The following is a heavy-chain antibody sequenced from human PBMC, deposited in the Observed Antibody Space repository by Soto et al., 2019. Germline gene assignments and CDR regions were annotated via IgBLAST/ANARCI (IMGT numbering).Heavy chain of an antibody. J-gene: IGHJ4*02. CDR2: ISSSSSTI. V-gene: IGHV3-48*02. CDR3: ARIGVAARGYFDY. CDR1: GLAFEDYT. D-gene: IGHD6-6*01. Sequence: EVKLVESGGVVVQPGGSLRLTCSASGLAFEDYTMHWVRQAPGKGLEWVSYISSSSSTIYYADSVKGRFTISRDNAKNSLYLQMNSLRDEDTAVYYCARIGVAARGYFDYWGQGTLVTVSS.